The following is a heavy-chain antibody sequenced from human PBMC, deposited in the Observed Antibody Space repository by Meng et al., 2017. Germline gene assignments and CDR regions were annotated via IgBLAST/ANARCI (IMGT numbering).Heavy chain of an antibody. CDR1: GYTFTRYY. J-gene: IGHJ4*02. CDR3: TRGGNVRDGCNY. CDR2: INPSGGST. Sequence: QVQLVESGAEVKKPGASVKVSCKASGYTFTRYYMHWVRQAPGQGLEWMGIINPSGGSTSYAQKFQGRVTMTRDTSTSTVYMELSSLRSEDTAVYYCTRGGNVRDGCNYWGQGTLVTVSS. V-gene: IGHV1-46*01. D-gene: IGHD5-24*01.